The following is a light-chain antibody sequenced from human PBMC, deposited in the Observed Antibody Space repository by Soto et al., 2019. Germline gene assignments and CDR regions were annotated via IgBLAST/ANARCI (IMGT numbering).Light chain of an antibody. V-gene: IGLV2-8*01. J-gene: IGLJ2*01. CDR3: SSYGGRSNLV. Sequence: QSVLTQPTSASGSPGQSVTISCTGTSSDVGAYKFVSWYQLHPGKAPKLMIYEVNVRPSGVPDRFSGSKSGNTASLTVSGLQVEDEADYYCSSYGGRSNLVFGGGTKLTVL. CDR2: EVN. CDR1: SSDVGAYKF.